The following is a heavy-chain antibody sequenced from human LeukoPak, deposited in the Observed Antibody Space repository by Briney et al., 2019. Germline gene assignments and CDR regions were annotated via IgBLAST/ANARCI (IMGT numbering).Heavy chain of an antibody. CDR3: ARDLDIVVVVAAIDYYYGMDV. Sequence: GGSLRLSCAASGFTFSSYAMSWVRQAPGKGLEWVSAISGSGGSTYYADSVKGRFTISRDNAKNSLYLQMNSLRAEDTAVYYCARDLDIVVVVAAIDYYYGMDVWGQGTTVTVSS. CDR1: GFTFSSYA. V-gene: IGHV3-23*01. CDR2: ISGSGGST. J-gene: IGHJ6*02. D-gene: IGHD2-15*01.